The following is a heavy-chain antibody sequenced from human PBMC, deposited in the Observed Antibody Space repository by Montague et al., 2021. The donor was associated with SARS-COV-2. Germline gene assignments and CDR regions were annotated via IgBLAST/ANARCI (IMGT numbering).Heavy chain of an antibody. Sequence: SETLSLTCTLSSGSMNSYYCNWIRETPGKGLEWIGYIYYSGTTNXNPSLKSRVTISQDTPKNQFSLNLNSVTAADTAIYYCARDQAAKISFKGAFDIWGQGRMVTVSS. J-gene: IGHJ3*02. V-gene: IGHV4-59*01. CDR3: ARDQAAKISFKGAFDI. D-gene: IGHD3-3*01. CDR2: IYYSGTT. CDR1: SGSMNSYY.